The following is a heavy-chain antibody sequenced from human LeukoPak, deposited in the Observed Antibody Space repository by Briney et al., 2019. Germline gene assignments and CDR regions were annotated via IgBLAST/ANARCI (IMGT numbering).Heavy chain of an antibody. CDR2: ISYDGSNK. Sequence: GRSLRLSCAASGFTFSSYGMHWVRQAPGKGLEWVAVISYDGSNKYYADSVKGRFTISRDNSENTLYLQMNSLRAEDTAVHYCAREGTSGWYGDYWGQGTLVTVSS. CDR3: AREGTSGWYGDY. D-gene: IGHD6-19*01. J-gene: IGHJ4*02. V-gene: IGHV3-30*03. CDR1: GFTFSSYG.